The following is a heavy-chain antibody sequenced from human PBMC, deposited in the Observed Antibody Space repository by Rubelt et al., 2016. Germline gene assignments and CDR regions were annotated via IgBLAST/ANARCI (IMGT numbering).Heavy chain of an antibody. D-gene: IGHD2-15*01. CDR1: GFTFSSYA. J-gene: IGHJ4*02. CDR2: ISGSGAAT. CDR3: AKGGRLGADNSYFDY. V-gene: IGHV3-23*04. Sequence: VQLVESGGGVVQPGRSLRLSCAASGFTFSSYAMSWVRQAPGKGLEWVSGISGSGAATAYADSVKGRFTISIDNSKNTLYLQVNSLRAEDTAVYYCAKGGRLGADNSYFDYWGQGTLVTVSS.